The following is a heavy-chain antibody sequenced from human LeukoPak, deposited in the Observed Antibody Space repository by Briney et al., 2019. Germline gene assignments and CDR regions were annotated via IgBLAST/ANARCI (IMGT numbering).Heavy chain of an antibody. CDR3: ERVGYDSYYYYYMDV. CDR2: IIPIFGTA. V-gene: IGHV1-69*05. Sequence: SVKVSCKASGGTFSSYAISWVRQAPGQGLEWMGGIIPIFGTANYAQKFQGRVTITTDESTSTAYMELSSLRSEDTAVYYCERVGYDSYYYYYMDVWGKGTTVTVSS. CDR1: GGTFSSYA. D-gene: IGHD3-3*01. J-gene: IGHJ6*03.